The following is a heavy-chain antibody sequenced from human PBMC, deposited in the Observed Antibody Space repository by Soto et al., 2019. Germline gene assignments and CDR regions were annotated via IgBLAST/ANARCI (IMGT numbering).Heavy chain of an antibody. D-gene: IGHD2-2*01. CDR3: ARVGGPGNTIDY. CDR2: IYYSGST. CDR1: GGSISSYY. V-gene: IGHV4-59*01. Sequence: SETLSLTCTASGGSISSYYWSWIRQPPGKGLEWIGYIYYSGSTNYNPSLKSRVTMSVDTSKNQFSLKLSSVTAADTAVYYCARVGGPGNTIDYWGQGTLVTVSS. J-gene: IGHJ4*02.